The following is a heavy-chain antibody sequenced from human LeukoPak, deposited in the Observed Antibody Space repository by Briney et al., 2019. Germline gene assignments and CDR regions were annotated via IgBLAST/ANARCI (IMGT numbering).Heavy chain of an antibody. V-gene: IGHV4-39*07. CDR3: ARPRGEAWYLDH. CDR2: SYYSGST. CDR1: VGSISSSSYY. Sequence: SAPLFLTCTASVGSISSSSYYWRWIRRPPVKGLAGIGSSYYSGSTYYNPSLKSRVTRSVDTSKNQFSLKLTSVTAADTAVYYCARPRGEAWYLDHWGRGSLVSVSS. D-gene: IGHD2-21*01. J-gene: IGHJ2*01.